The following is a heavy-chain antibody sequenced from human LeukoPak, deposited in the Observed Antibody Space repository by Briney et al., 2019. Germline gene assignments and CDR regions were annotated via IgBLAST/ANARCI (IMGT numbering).Heavy chain of an antibody. J-gene: IGHJ4*02. CDR3: AKDVGGYYFTYWSGCFDH. D-gene: IGHD3-10*01. Sequence: GGSLRLSCAASGFTFSSYAMSWVRQAPGKGLEWVSAISGSGGSTYYADSVKGRFTISRDNSKNTLHLEMNSLRAEDTAVYYCAKDVGGYYFTYWSGCFDHWGQGTLVTVSS. V-gene: IGHV3-23*01. CDR1: GFTFSSYA. CDR2: ISGSGGST.